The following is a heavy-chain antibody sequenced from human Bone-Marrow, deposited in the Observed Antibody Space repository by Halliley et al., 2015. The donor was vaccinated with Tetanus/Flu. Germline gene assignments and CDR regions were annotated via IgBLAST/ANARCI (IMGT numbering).Heavy chain of an antibody. Sequence: LEWFGYIYNSGSTNYNPSLRSRVTMSIDTSKNQFSLNLNSVTTADTAVYYCARTFGESDFFDYWGQGVLVTVSS. V-gene: IGHV4-59*01. J-gene: IGHJ4*02. CDR2: IYNSGST. D-gene: IGHD3-10*01. CDR3: ARTFGESDFFDY.